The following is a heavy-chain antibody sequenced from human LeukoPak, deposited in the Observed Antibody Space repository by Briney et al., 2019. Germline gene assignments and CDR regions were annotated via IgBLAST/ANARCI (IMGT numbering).Heavy chain of an antibody. CDR3: ARGEGTLAGRRWPYYFYYCMDV. D-gene: IGHD6-19*01. CDR2: INHSGTT. CDR1: GGSFSDYY. J-gene: IGHJ6*03. Sequence: PSETLSLTCVVYGGSFSDYYWSWVRQPPGKGLEWIGEINHSGTTKYNPSLKSRLTISIHTSNNQFSLNLNSVTAADTAVYYCARGEGTLAGRRWPYYFYYCMDVWGKGTTVTISS. V-gene: IGHV4-34*01.